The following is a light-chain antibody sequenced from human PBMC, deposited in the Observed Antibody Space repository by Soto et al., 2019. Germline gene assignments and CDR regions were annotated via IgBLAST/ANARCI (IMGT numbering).Light chain of an antibody. V-gene: IGKV1-5*03. CDR1: QSVNSR. Sequence: DIQMTQSPSTLSASVGDRVTITCRASQSVNSRLAWYQQRPGKAPNLLIYKASSLQTGVPSRFSGSGSGTEFTLTISSLQPDDFATYYCHQYDSYSYTFGQGTKLEAK. J-gene: IGKJ2*01. CDR3: HQYDSYSYT. CDR2: KAS.